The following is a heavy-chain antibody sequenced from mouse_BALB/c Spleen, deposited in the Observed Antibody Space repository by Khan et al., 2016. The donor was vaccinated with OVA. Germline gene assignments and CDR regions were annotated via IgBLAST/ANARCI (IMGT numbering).Heavy chain of an antibody. CDR1: GFSLTTYG. CDR2: IWSGGNT. V-gene: IGHV2-2*01. CDR3: ARNSYMYDFTY. D-gene: IGHD2-14*01. Sequence: QVQLKESGPGLVQPSQSLSITCTVSGFSLTTYGVHWVRQSPGKGLEWLGLIWSGGNTDYNAAFISRLSITKDNSKSQVFFKMNSLQADDTAKYYCARNSYMYDFTYGGQGTLVTVSA. J-gene: IGHJ3*01.